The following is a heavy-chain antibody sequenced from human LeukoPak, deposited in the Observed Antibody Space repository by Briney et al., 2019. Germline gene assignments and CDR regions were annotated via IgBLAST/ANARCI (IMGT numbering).Heavy chain of an antibody. CDR2: ISSSGSTI. D-gene: IGHD3-22*01. CDR1: GFTFSSYE. V-gene: IGHV3-48*03. CDR3: ARHSNYYYDSSGYLRY. Sequence: GGSLRLSCAASGFTFSSYEMNWVRQAPGKGLEWVSYISSSGSTIYYADSVKGRFTISRDNAKNSLYLQMNSLRAEDTAVYYCARHSNYYYDSSGYLRYWGQGTLVTVSS. J-gene: IGHJ4*02.